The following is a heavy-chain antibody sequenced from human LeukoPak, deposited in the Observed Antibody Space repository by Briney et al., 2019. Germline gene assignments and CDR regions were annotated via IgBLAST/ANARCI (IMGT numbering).Heavy chain of an antibody. CDR2: IYYSRST. CDR1: GGSISSYY. CDR3: ARGGWGYYDSSGYYY. V-gene: IGHV4-59*01. Sequence: SETLSLTCTVSGGSISSYYWSWIRQPPGKGLEWIGYIYYSRSTNYNPSLKSRVTISVDTSKNQFSLKLSSVTAADTAVYYCARGGWGYYDSSGYYYWGQGTLVTVSS. J-gene: IGHJ4*02. D-gene: IGHD3-22*01.